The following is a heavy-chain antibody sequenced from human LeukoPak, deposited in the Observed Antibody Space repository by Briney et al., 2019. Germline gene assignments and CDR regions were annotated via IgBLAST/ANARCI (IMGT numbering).Heavy chain of an antibody. D-gene: IGHD5-18*01. CDR3: ARDLGYSYGFELNHAFDI. CDR1: GYTFTSYY. Sequence: ASVKVSCKASGYTFTSYYMHWVRQAPGQGLEWMGIINPSGGSTSYAQKFQGRVTMTRDTSTSTVYMGLSSLRSEDTAVYYCARDLGYSYGFELNHAFDIWGQGTMVTVSS. V-gene: IGHV1-46*01. CDR2: INPSGGST. J-gene: IGHJ3*02.